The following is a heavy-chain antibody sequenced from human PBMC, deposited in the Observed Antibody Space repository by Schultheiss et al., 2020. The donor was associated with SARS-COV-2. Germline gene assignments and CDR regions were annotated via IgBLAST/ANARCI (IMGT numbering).Heavy chain of an antibody. V-gene: IGHV3-21*04. CDR3: ARGRTTARGMDV. Sequence: GGSLRLSCAASGFTFGTYNMHWVRQAPGKGLEFVASIRSSGRDIYYADSMQGRFTVSRDNSKNTLYLQMHSLRVEDTAVYYCARGRTTARGMDVWGQGTTVTVSS. J-gene: IGHJ6*02. CDR2: IRSSGRDI. CDR1: GFTFGTYN. D-gene: IGHD2/OR15-2a*01.